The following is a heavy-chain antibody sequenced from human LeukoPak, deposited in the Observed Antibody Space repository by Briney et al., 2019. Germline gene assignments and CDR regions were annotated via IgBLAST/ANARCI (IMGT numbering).Heavy chain of an antibody. Sequence: SVKVSCKASGGTFSSYAISWVRQAPGQGLEWMGGVIPIFGTANYAQKFQGRVTITADESTSTAYMELSSLRSEDTAVYYCARGPEGPLYYYGMDVWGQGTTVTVSS. CDR3: ARGPEGPLYYYGMDV. CDR1: GGTFSSYA. J-gene: IGHJ6*02. V-gene: IGHV1-69*13. D-gene: IGHD1-14*01. CDR2: VIPIFGTA.